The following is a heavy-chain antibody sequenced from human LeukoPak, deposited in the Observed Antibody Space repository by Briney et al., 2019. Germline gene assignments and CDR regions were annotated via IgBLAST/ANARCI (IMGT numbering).Heavy chain of an antibody. Sequence: GRPLRLSCAASGFTFSSYGMHWVRQAPGKRLEWVAVIWYDGSNKYYADSVKGRFTICRDNSKNTLYLKMNSLRAEDTAVYYCAVIPDVVTATLDAFDIWGQGTMVTVSS. J-gene: IGHJ3*02. V-gene: IGHV3-33*01. CDR3: AVIPDVVTATLDAFDI. CDR1: GFTFSSYG. CDR2: IWYDGSNK. D-gene: IGHD2-21*02.